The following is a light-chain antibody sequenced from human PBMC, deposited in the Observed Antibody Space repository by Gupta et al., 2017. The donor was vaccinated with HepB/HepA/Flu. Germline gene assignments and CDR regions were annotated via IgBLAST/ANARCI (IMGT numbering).Light chain of an antibody. Sequence: EIVLTQSPGTLSLSPGERATLSCRASQSVSSSYLAWYQQKPGQAPRLLIYGASSRATGIPDRFSGSGSGTDFTLTISRMEPEDFTVYYCHQYGGSTRTFGEGTKVEI. J-gene: IGKJ4*02. CDR1: QSVSSSY. CDR3: HQYGGSTRT. V-gene: IGKV3-20*01. CDR2: GAS.